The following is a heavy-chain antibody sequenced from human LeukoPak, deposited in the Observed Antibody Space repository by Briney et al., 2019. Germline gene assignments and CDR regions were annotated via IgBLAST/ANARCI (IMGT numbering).Heavy chain of an antibody. CDR3: LKSGSGGRYGREDWFDP. CDR1: GFIFDDFA. CDR2: VSWNSAWI. Sequence: PGGSLRLSCAASGFIFDDFAMHWVRQAPGKGLEWVAGVSWNSAWIDYADSVKGRFTVSRDNANNLVYLEVSSLSVDDTALYYCLKSGSGGRYGREDWFDPWGQGTLVIVSS. V-gene: IGHV3-9*01. D-gene: IGHD4-17*01. J-gene: IGHJ5*02.